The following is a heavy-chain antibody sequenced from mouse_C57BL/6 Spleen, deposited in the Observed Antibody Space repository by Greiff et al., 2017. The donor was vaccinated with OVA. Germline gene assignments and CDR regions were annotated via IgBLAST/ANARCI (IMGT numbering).Heavy chain of an antibody. CDR1: GFTFTDYY. D-gene: IGHD4-1*01. CDR3: ARSKLTFDY. V-gene: IGHV7-3*01. J-gene: IGHJ2*01. Sequence: EVQLVESGGGLVQPGGSLSLSCAASGFTFTDYYMSWVRQPPGKALEWLGFIRNKANGYTTEYSASVKGRFTISRDNSQSILYLQMNALRAEDSATYYCARSKLTFDYWGQGTTLTVSS. CDR2: IRNKANGYTT.